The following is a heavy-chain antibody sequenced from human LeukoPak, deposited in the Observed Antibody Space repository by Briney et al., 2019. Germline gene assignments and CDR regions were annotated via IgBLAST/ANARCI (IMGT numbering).Heavy chain of an antibody. CDR1: GFSFSSHC. J-gene: IGHJ5*01. Sequence: GRSLRLSCVASGFSFSSHCMHWVRQVPGKGLVWVSRISTDGSATIYADSVKGRLTISRDTAKNTPYLQVNSVSGAGTALYYCARDAGTLGTSNSDWSLNWFGSWGQGTLVTVST. D-gene: IGHD3-9*01. V-gene: IGHV3-74*01. CDR3: ARDAGTLGTSNSDWSLNWFGS. CDR2: ISTDGSAT.